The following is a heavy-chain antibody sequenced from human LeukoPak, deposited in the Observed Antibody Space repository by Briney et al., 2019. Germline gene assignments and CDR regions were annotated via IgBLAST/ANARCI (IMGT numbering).Heavy chain of an antibody. J-gene: IGHJ3*02. V-gene: IGHV3-21*01. D-gene: IGHD6-13*01. CDR3: ARDLMGIAALGDAFDI. CDR2: ISSSSSYT. Sequence: PGGSLRLSCAASVFTFSRYSMNWVRQAPGRGVEGVSSISSSSSYTYYADSVKGRFTISRDNAKNSLYLQMNSLRAEDTAVYYCARDLMGIAALGDAFDIWGQGRMVTVSS. CDR1: VFTFSRYS.